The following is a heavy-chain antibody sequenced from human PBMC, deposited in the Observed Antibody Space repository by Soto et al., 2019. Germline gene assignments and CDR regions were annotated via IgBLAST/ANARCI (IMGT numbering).Heavy chain of an antibody. CDR3: AKDPWFGEFYY. Sequence: GGSLRLSCAASGFTFSSYGMHWVRQAPGKGLEWVAVISYDGSNKYYADSVKGRFTISRDNSKNTLYLQMNSLRAEDTAVYCCAKDPWFGEFYYWGQGTLVTVSS. J-gene: IGHJ4*02. CDR2: ISYDGSNK. CDR1: GFTFSSYG. D-gene: IGHD3-10*01. V-gene: IGHV3-30*18.